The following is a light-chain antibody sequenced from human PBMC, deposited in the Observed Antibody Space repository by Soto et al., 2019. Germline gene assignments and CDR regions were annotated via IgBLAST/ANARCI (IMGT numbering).Light chain of an antibody. J-gene: IGLJ3*02. Sequence: QSALTQPASVSGSPGQSITISCTGTSSDVGGYNYVSWYQQHPGKAPKLMIYDVSNRPSGVSNRFSGSKSGNTASLTISGLQADDEADYYCSSYTSSSSTLVFGGGTQLTVL. CDR2: DVS. CDR1: SSDVGGYNY. V-gene: IGLV2-14*01. CDR3: SSYTSSSSTLV.